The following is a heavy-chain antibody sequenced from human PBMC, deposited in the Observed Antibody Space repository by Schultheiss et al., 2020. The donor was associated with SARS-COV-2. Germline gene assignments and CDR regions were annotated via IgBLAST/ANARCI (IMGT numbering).Heavy chain of an antibody. V-gene: IGHV4-39*01. J-gene: IGHJ5*02. Sequence: GSLRLSCTVSGGSISSSSYYWGWIRQPPGKGLEWIGSIYYSGSTYYNPSLKSRVTISVDTSKNQFSLKLSSVTAADTAVYYCARMSLPGYVNVPFDPWGQGTLVTVSS. CDR1: GGSISSSSYY. CDR2: IYYSGST. CDR3: ARMSLPGYVNVPFDP. D-gene: IGHD5-12*01.